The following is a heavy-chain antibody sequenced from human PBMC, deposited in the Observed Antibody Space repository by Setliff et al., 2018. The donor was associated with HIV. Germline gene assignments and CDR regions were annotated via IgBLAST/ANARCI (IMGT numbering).Heavy chain of an antibody. CDR2: IYYSGSS. CDR1: GGSISSYY. CDR3: ARRSGAAVFYYFDY. J-gene: IGHJ4*02. Sequence: SETLSLTCTVSGGSISSYYWSVFRQPPGKGLEWIGYIYYSGSSNYNPSLKNRVAISVDTSKNQFSLKLTSVTPADTAVYYCARRSGAAVFYYFDYWGQGTLVTVSS. V-gene: IGHV4-59*01. D-gene: IGHD6-13*01.